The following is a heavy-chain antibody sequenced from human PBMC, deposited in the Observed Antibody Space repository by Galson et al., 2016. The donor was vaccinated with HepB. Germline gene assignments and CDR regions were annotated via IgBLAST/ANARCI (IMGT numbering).Heavy chain of an antibody. J-gene: IGHJ6*02. CDR1: GFTFSDYN. CDR3: VRGNRIYYYYGMDV. V-gene: IGHV3-21*05. Sequence: SLRLSCAASGFTFSDYNMNWVRQAPGKGLEWVSYTSSLSSYIYYADSVKGRFTLSRDNAQNSLYLQMNSLTAEDTAVYYCVRGNRIYYYYGMDVWGQGTTVTVSS. D-gene: IGHD2-15*01. CDR2: TSSLSSYI.